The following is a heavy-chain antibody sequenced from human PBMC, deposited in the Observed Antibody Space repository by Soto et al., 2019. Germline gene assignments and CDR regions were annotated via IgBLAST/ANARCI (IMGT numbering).Heavy chain of an antibody. Sequence: GESLKISCKGSGYSFTSYWIGWVRQMPGKGLEWMGIVLPGNSGTKYSPSFQGQVTISADKSISTAYLQWSSLKASDTAMYYCARHRAVAGMPDYYYDMDVWGQGTTVTVSS. D-gene: IGHD6-19*01. V-gene: IGHV5-51*01. CDR2: VLPGNSGT. J-gene: IGHJ6*02. CDR1: GYSFTSYW. CDR3: ARHRAVAGMPDYYYDMDV.